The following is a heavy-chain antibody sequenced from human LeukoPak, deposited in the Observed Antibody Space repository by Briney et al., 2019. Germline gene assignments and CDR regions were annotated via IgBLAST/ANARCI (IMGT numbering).Heavy chain of an antibody. V-gene: IGHV3-53*03. CDR3: ARGGANTFNSYYYHSLDV. J-gene: IGHJ6*04. D-gene: IGHD3-3*01. CDR2: FYSGGVT. CDR1: GFTVSDTY. Sequence: PGGSLRPSCAASGFTVSDTYMTWVRQPPGKGLEYVSIFYSGGVTDYAASVKGRFTISRDESKNTVYLHMNNVRADDTAKYYCARGGANTFNSYYYHSLDVWGKGTTVTVSS.